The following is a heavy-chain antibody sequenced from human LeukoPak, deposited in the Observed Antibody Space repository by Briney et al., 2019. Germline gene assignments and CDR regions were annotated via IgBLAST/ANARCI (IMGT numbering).Heavy chain of an antibody. CDR3: ARDRGTYYYDTTSHYDAFDI. D-gene: IGHD3-22*01. V-gene: IGHV3-21*01. J-gene: IGHJ3*02. Sequence: PGGSLRLSCAASGFTFSSYSMNWVRQAPGKGLEWVSSISSGSGYIHYADSLKGRFTISRDNAKNSLYLQMNSLRAEDTAVYYCARDRGTYYYDTTSHYDAFDIWGHGTMVTVSS. CDR1: GFTFSSYS. CDR2: ISSGSGYI.